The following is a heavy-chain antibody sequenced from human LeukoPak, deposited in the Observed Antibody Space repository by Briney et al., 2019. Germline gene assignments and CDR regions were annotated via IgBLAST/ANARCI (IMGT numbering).Heavy chain of an antibody. CDR3: ARDGEYSISDCYYYGMDV. J-gene: IGHJ6*02. CDR2: INPNSGGT. V-gene: IGHV1-2*02. Sequence: GASVKVSCKASGYTFIGYYMHWVRQAPGQGLEWMGWINPNSGGTNYAQKFQGRVTMTRDTSISTAYMELSRLRSDDTAVYYCARDGEYSISDCYYYGMDVWGQGTTVTVSS. CDR1: GYTFIGYY. D-gene: IGHD6-6*01.